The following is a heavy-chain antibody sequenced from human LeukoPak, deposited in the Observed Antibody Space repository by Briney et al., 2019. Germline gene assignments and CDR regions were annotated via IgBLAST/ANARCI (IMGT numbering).Heavy chain of an antibody. CDR2: IRTEAYDGAP. D-gene: IGHD3-16*01. CDR3: TRPFGYDYLFMAV. J-gene: IGHJ6*03. CDR1: GFTFSSYA. V-gene: IGHV3-49*04. Sequence: GGSLTLSCAGSGFTFSSYAMSWVRQAPGHGLEWVGFIRTEAYDGAPDYGASVKGRFTISRDDSKNIAYLQMNSPHTEDAAVYYCTRPFGYDYLFMAVGGKGNTVIVYS.